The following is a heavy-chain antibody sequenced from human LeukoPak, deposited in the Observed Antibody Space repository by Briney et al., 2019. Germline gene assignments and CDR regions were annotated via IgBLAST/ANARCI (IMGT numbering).Heavy chain of an antibody. D-gene: IGHD2-2*02. CDR3: VRGFRVEYCGGSSCYTLND. J-gene: IGHJ4*02. CDR2: MYTSGSN. V-gene: IGHV4-61*02. Sequence: PSETLSLTCTVSGGSISSGSYYWSWIRQPAGKGLEWIGRMYTSGSNFYNPSLKSRVTMSADTSKNQFSLKLSSVTAADTAVYYCVRGFRVEYCGGSSCYTLNDWGQGTLVTVSS. CDR1: GGSISSGSYY.